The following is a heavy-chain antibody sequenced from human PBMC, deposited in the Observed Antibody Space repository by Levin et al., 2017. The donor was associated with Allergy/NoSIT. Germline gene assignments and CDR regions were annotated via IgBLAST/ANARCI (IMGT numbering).Heavy chain of an antibody. CDR1: GFTFSSYG. D-gene: IGHD4-17*01. V-gene: IGHV3-30*18. J-gene: IGHJ6*02. CDR2: ISYDGSNK. CDR3: AKDRKGAVTYYYYYGMDV. Sequence: GGSLRLSCAASGFTFSSYGMHWVRQAPGKGLEWVAVISYDGSNKYYADSVKGRFTISRDNSKNTLYLQMNSLRAEDTAVYYCAKDRKGAVTYYYYYGMDVWGQGTTVTVSS.